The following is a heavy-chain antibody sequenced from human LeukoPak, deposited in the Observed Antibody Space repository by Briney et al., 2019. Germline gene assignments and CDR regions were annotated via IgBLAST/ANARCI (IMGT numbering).Heavy chain of an antibody. CDR1: GGSISTYY. J-gene: IGHJ3*02. CDR2: VFYNGST. Sequence: SETLSLTCTVSGGSISTYYWSWIRQPPGGRLEWIGYVFYNGSTNYNPSLKSRVTISLDTSKNQFSLKLSSVTAADTAVYYCARDWYGDYTFDIWGQGTMVTVSS. CDR3: ARDWYGDYTFDI. V-gene: IGHV4-59*01. D-gene: IGHD4-17*01.